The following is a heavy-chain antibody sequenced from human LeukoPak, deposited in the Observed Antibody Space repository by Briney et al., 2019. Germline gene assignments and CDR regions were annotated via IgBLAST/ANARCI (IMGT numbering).Heavy chain of an antibody. V-gene: IGHV4-34*01. J-gene: IGHJ4*02. D-gene: IGHD3-16*02. CDR2: INHSGST. CDR1: GGSFSGYY. Sequence: PSETLSLTCADYGGSFSGYYWSWIRQPPGKGLEWIGEINHSGSTNYNPSLKSRVTISVDTSKNQFSLKLSSVTAADTAVYYCARGRLDYVWGSYRPYYFDYWGQGTLVTVSS. CDR3: ARGRLDYVWGSYRPYYFDY.